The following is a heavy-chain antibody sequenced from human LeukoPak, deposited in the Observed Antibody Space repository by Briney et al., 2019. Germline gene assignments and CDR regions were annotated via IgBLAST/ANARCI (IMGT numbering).Heavy chain of an antibody. Sequence: SETLSLTCAVYGGSFSGYYWSWIRQPPGKGLEWIGEINHSGSTNYNPSLKSRVTISVDTSKNQFSLKLSSVTAADTAVYYCARDKIVGATHLDYWGQGTLVTVSS. D-gene: IGHD1-26*01. CDR1: GGSFSGYY. V-gene: IGHV4-34*01. CDR3: ARDKIVGATHLDY. J-gene: IGHJ4*02. CDR2: INHSGST.